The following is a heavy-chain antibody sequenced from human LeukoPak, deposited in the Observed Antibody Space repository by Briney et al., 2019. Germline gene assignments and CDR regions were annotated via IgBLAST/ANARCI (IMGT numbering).Heavy chain of an antibody. CDR1: GGPISSRSYY. J-gene: IGHJ3*02. V-gene: IGHV4-61*02. Sequence: PSQTLSLTCTVSGGPISSRSYYWSWIRQPAGKGLEWIGRIYTSGSTNYNPSLKSRVTISVDTSKNQFSLKLSSVTAADTAVYYCAREFTIFGAFDIWGQGTMVTVSS. CDR2: IYTSGST. CDR3: AREFTIFGAFDI. D-gene: IGHD3-3*01.